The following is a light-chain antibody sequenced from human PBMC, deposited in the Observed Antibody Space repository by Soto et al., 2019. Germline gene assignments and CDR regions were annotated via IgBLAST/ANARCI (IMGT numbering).Light chain of an antibody. CDR1: QSISNNY. V-gene: IGKV3-20*01. J-gene: IGKJ1*01. Sequence: IVMTQSPATLSVSPWERATLSCRASQSISNNYLAWYQQKPGQAPRLLIYGGSSRASGIPDRFSGSGSGTDFILTITRLETEDFAVYFCQHYGSSSSWTFGQGTKVDIK. CDR2: GGS. CDR3: QHYGSSSSWT.